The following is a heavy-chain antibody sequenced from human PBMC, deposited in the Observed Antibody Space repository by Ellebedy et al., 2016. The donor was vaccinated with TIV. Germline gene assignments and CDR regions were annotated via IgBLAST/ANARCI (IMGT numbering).Heavy chain of an antibody. CDR1: GYSISSGYY. CDR3: ARAQPGDAFDI. CDR2: IYHSGST. Sequence: SETLSLTXTVSGYSISSGYYWGWIRQPPGKGLEWIGSIYHSGSTYYNPSLKSRVTISVDTSKNQFSLKLSSVTAADTAVYYCARAQPGDAFDIWGQGTMVTVSS. J-gene: IGHJ3*02. V-gene: IGHV4-38-2*02. D-gene: IGHD1-14*01.